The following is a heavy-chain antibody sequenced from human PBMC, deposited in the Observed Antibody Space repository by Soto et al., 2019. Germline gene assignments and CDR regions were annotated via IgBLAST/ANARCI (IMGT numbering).Heavy chain of an antibody. D-gene: IGHD4-17*01. V-gene: IGHV3-23*01. Sequence: EVQLLESGGALVQPGGSLRLSCVASGFSFRNYALSWVRQAPGKGLEWVSTFSAGGRAYYADTVRGRFTIARDSSQNTAPLQISILRPEDPAVYYCAKESMPEHYGDTLFDYWGQGTRVTVSS. CDR2: FSAGGRA. CDR3: AKESMPEHYGDTLFDY. CDR1: GFSFRNYA. J-gene: IGHJ4*02.